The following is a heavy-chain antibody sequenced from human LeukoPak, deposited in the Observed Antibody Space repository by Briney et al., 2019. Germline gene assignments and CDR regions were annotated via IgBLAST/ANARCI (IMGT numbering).Heavy chain of an antibody. CDR2: IIPILGIA. J-gene: IGHJ6*02. CDR3: ARGIAVAGTPSWYYGMDV. Sequence: GSSVKVSCKASGGTFSSYTISWVRQAPGQGLEWMGRIIPILGIANYAQKFQGRVTITADKSTSTAYMELSRLRSEDTAVYYCARGIAVAGTPSWYYGMDVWGQGTTVTVSS. D-gene: IGHD6-19*01. V-gene: IGHV1-69*02. CDR1: GGTFSSYT.